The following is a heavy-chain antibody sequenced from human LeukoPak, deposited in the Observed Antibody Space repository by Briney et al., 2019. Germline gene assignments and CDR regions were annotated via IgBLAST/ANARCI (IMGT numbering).Heavy chain of an antibody. J-gene: IGHJ6*03. CDR2: ISSSGSTI. V-gene: IGHV3-48*03. CDR1: GFTFSSYE. Sequence: GGSLRLSCAASGFTFSSYEMNWVRQAPGKGLEWVSYISSSGSTIYYADSVKGRFTISRDNAKNSLYLQMNSLRAEDTAVYYCARGGVGVDYGDYHFHHYMDVWGKGTTVTISS. CDR3: ARGGVGVDYGDYHFHHYMDV. D-gene: IGHD4-17*01.